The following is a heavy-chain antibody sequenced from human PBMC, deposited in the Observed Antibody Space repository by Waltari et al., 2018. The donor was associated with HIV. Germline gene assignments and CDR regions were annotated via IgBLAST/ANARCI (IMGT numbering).Heavy chain of an antibody. CDR3: AKYPGYGSGSFYNFDY. CDR1: GFTFSSYG. CDR2: MRACGSST. Sequence: EVQLLESGGGLVQPGGSLRLSCAASGFTFSSYGMSWVRQAPGKGLEWVSGMRACGSSTYYADSLKGRFIISRDTSKDTLYLQMNSLSAEDTAIYYCAKYPGYGSGSFYNFDYWGQGTLVTVSS. D-gene: IGHD3-10*01. J-gene: IGHJ4*02. V-gene: IGHV3-23*01.